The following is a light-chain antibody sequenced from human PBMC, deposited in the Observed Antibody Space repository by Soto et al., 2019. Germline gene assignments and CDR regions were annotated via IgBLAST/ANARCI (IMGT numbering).Light chain of an antibody. V-gene: IGKV1-5*01. CDR2: DAS. CDR1: QSISSW. Sequence: DIQMTQSPSTLSASVGDRVTITCRASQSISSWLAWYQQKPGKAPKLLIYDASSLESGVPSRFSGSGSGTEFTLTTSSLQPDDGATYYCQQYKSYPSFGQGTTVDI. CDR3: QQYKSYPS. J-gene: IGKJ1*01.